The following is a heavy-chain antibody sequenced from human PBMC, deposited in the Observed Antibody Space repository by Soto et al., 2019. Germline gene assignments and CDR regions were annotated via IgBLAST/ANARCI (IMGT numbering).Heavy chain of an antibody. Sequence: GESLKISCKGSGYSFTSYWIGWVRQMPGKGLEWMGIIYPGDSDTRYSPSFQGQVTISADKSISTAYLQWSSLKASDTAMYYCARSMVRGVIISPARPNWFDPWGQGTLVTVSS. CDR2: IYPGDSDT. D-gene: IGHD3-10*01. CDR3: ARSMVRGVIISPARPNWFDP. CDR1: GYSFTSYW. J-gene: IGHJ5*02. V-gene: IGHV5-51*01.